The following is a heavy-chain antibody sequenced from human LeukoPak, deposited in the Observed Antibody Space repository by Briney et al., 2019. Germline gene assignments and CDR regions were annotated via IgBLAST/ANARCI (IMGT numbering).Heavy chain of an antibody. CDR3: ASGQLRIAAAGTQGLPTH. V-gene: IGHV1-46*01. CDR2: INPSGGSA. CDR1: GYTFTSDY. D-gene: IGHD6-13*01. Sequence: ASVKVSRKASGYTFTSDYMHWVRQAPGQGLEWMGIINPSGGSASYAQEVHGRVTTTRDASTSTVYMELSSLKSEDTAVHYCASGQLRIAAAGTQGLPTHWGQGTLVTVSS. J-gene: IGHJ4*02.